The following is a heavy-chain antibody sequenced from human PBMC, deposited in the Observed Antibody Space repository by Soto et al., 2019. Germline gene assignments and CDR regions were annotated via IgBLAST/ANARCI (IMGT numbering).Heavy chain of an antibody. CDR2: ISSNGGNT. D-gene: IGHD3-22*01. V-gene: IGHV3-64D*06. CDR1: GFTFSNYA. Sequence: PGGSLRLSCSASGFTFSNYAMHWVRQAPGKGLEYVSAISSNGGNTYYADSVKGRFTISRDNSKNTLYLQMSSLRTEDTAVYYCVKAVFSGYYYVPFDYWGQGTQVTVSS. J-gene: IGHJ4*02. CDR3: VKAVFSGYYYVPFDY.